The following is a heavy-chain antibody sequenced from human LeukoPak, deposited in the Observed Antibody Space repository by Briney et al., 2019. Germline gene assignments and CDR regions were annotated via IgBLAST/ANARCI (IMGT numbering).Heavy chain of an antibody. CDR3: ARISYHSSTWTYYFDY. V-gene: IGHV3-7*01. D-gene: IGHD6-13*01. CDR1: GFTFNSYW. CDR2: IQQDGSEK. J-gene: IGHJ4*02. Sequence: GGSLRLSCAASGFTFNSYWMSWVRQAPGKGLEWVANIQQDGSEKYYVDSVKGRFTVSRDNSKNSLFLQMNSLRAEDTAVYYCARISYHSSTWTYYFDYWGQGTLVTVSS.